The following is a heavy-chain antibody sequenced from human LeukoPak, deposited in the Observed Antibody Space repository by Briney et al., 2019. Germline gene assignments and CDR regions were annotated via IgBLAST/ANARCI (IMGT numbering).Heavy chain of an antibody. CDR2: IYTSGST. V-gene: IGHV4-61*02. CDR3: AREALYGSGSYEGFDY. Sequence: SETLSLTCTVSGDSISSGYYWGWIRQPAGKGLEWIGRIYTSGSTNYNPSLKSRVTISVDTSKNQFSLKLSSVTAADTAVYYCAREALYGSGSYEGFDYWGQGTLVTVSS. J-gene: IGHJ4*02. CDR1: GDSISSGYY. D-gene: IGHD3-10*01.